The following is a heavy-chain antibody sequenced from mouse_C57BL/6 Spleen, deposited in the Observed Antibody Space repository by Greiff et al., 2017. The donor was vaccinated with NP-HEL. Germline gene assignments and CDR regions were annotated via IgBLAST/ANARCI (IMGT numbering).Heavy chain of an antibody. J-gene: IGHJ1*03. CDR1: GFSLTSYG. CDR3: ARIRSWYFDV. D-gene: IGHD1-1*01. CDR2: IWSGGST. Sequence: VKLQQSGPGLVQPSQSLSITCTVSGFSLTSYGVHWVRQSPGKGLEWLGVIWSGGSTDYNAAFISRLSISKDNSKSQVFFKMNSLQADDTAIYYCARIRSWYFDVWGTGTTVTVSS. V-gene: IGHV2-2*01.